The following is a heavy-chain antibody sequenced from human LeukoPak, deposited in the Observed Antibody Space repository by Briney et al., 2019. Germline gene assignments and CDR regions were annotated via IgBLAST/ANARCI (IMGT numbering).Heavy chain of an antibody. V-gene: IGHV3-74*01. J-gene: IGHJ6*04. CDR3: ARVGVVAATISPYYYGMDV. D-gene: IGHD2-2*01. Sequence: PGGSLRLSCAASGFTLSSYWMHWVRQARGTGLVWVSRINNDGSSRSYTDSVEGRFTLSSDNAENTQYLQIISRRSEETAVYYCARVGVVAATISPYYYGMDVWGKGTTVTVSS. CDR1: GFTLSSYW. CDR2: INNDGSSR.